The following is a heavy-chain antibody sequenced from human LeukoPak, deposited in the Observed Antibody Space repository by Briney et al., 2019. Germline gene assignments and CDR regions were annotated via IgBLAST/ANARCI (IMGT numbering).Heavy chain of an antibody. CDR3: AKDLARYSGSSRNAFDI. Sequence: GGSLRLSCAASGFTFSSYAMHWVRQAPGKGLEWVAVISYDGSNKYYADSVKGRFTISRDNSKNTLYLQMNSLRAEDTAVYYCAKDLARYSGSSRNAFDIWGQGTMVTVSS. CDR1: GFTFSSYA. D-gene: IGHD1-26*01. V-gene: IGHV3-30-3*01. J-gene: IGHJ3*02. CDR2: ISYDGSNK.